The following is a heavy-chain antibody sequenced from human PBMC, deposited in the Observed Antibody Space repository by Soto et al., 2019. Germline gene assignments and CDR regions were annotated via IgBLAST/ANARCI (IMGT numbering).Heavy chain of an antibody. CDR2: ISYDGSYK. V-gene: IGHV3-30-3*01. CDR3: ATSSGFHL. J-gene: IGHJ3*01. Sequence: QVQLVESGGGVVQPGRSLRLSCAASGFTFSSYAMHWVRQAPGKGLEWVALISYDGSYKYYADSVKGRFTVSRDNSKNTLYLEMNSLRAEDTAVYYCATSSGFHLWGQGTMVTVSS. CDR1: GFTFSSYA. D-gene: IGHD3-10*01.